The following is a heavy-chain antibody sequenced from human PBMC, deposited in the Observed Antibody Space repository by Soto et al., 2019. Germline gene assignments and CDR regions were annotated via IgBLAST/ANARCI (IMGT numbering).Heavy chain of an antibody. Sequence: SETLSLTCTVSGGSISSGNFYWAWIRQPPGKGLEWIGSFYYTGSTYYTPSLKSRATIFVDTSKNQIFLKLSSVTAADTAVYYCARPIEGGSSGYHHWGQGTLVTVSS. CDR3: ARPIEGGSSGYHH. D-gene: IGHD3-22*01. J-gene: IGHJ5*02. CDR1: GGSISSGNFY. CDR2: FYYTGST. V-gene: IGHV4-39*01.